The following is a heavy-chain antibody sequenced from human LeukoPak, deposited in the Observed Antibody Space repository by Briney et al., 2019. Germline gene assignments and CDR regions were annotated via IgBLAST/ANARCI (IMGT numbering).Heavy chain of an antibody. CDR2: ISYDGSNK. CDR3: AKFGLPFDY. J-gene: IGHJ4*02. V-gene: IGHV3-30*18. Sequence: GGSLRLSCAASGFTFSSYGMHWVRQAPGKGLEWVAVISYDGSNKYYADSVKGRFTISRDNSKNTLYLQMSSLRAEDTAVYYCAKFGLPFDYWGQGTLVTVSS. CDR1: GFTFSSYG. D-gene: IGHD3-16*01.